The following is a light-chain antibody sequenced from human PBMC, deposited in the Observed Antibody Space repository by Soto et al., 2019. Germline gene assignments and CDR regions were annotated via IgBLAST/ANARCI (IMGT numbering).Light chain of an antibody. CDR2: GAS. J-gene: IGKJ1*01. Sequence: DIVLTQSPGTLSLSPGERATHSCGASQSVSNNSVAWYQQKPGQARRLVILGASNRATGIPDRFSGSGSGTDFTLTVSRLVAEDFAVYYCQQYGSSGTFGQGTKVDI. CDR3: QQYGSSGT. CDR1: QSVSNNS. V-gene: IGKV3-20*01.